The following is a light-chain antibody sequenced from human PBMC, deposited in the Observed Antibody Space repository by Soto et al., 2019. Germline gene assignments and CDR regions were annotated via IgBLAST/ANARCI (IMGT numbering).Light chain of an antibody. V-gene: IGKV3-20*01. CDR1: QSVSYN. CDR3: QQYGSSSIT. Sequence: EIVLTQSPGTLSLSPGERVTLSCRASQSVSYNLAWYQQKPGQAPRLLIYGASSRATGIPDRFSGSGSGTDFTLTISRLEPEEFAVYYCQQYGSSSITFGQGTRLEIK. J-gene: IGKJ5*01. CDR2: GAS.